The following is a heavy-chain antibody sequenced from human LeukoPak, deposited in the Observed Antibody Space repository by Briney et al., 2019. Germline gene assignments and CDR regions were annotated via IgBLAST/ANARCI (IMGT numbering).Heavy chain of an antibody. CDR1: GFTFSSYG. V-gene: IGHV3-33*01. CDR3: ARDETHYYDSSGYTYYYGMDV. J-gene: IGHJ6*02. Sequence: GGSLRFSCAASGFTFSSYGLHWVRQAPGKGLEWVAVIWYDGSNKYYADSVKGRFTISRDNSKNTLYLQMNSLRAEDTAVYYCARDETHYYDSSGYTYYYGMDVWGQGTTVTVSS. D-gene: IGHD3-22*01. CDR2: IWYDGSNK.